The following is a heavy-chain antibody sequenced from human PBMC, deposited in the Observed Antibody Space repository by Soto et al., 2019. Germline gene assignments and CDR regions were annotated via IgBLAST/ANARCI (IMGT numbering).Heavy chain of an antibody. CDR1: GSTFSSYA. Sequence: QVQLVQSGAEVKKPGSSVKVSCKASGSTFSSYAISWVLQAPGQGLKWMGGIIPIFGTADYAQKFQGRVTITADESTSTAYMELSSLRSEDTAVYYCACHYDSSGYYYRGLDYWGQGTLVTVSS. CDR2: IIPIFGTA. D-gene: IGHD3-22*01. CDR3: ACHYDSSGYYYRGLDY. J-gene: IGHJ4*02. V-gene: IGHV1-69*12.